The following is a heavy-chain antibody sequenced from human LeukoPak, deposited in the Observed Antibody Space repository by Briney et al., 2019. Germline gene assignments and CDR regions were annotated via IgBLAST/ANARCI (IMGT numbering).Heavy chain of an antibody. J-gene: IGHJ4*02. D-gene: IGHD5-24*01. V-gene: IGHV3-74*01. CDR3: ARDGDGYNFDF. CDR1: GFAFSNYW. CDR2: ITRDGSYA. Sequence: PGGSLRLSCAASGFAFSNYWMHWVRQVPGKGLVWVSRITRDGSYANYADSVKGRFTFSRDSARNTLYLQMNSLRAEDTAVYYCARDGDGYNFDFWGQGALVTVSS.